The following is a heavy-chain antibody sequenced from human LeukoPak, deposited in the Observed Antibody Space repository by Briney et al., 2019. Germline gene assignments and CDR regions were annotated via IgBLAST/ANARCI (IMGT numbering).Heavy chain of an antibody. CDR1: GGSISSGDYY. CDR2: IYYSGST. Sequence: SSETLSLTCTVSGGSISSGDYYWSWIRRPPGKGLEWIGYIYYSGSTYYNPSLKSRVTISVDTSKNQFSLKLSSVTAADTAVYYCARVYYYDSSGFNWFDPWGQGTLVTVSS. V-gene: IGHV4-30-4*01. D-gene: IGHD3-22*01. J-gene: IGHJ5*02. CDR3: ARVYYYDSSGFNWFDP.